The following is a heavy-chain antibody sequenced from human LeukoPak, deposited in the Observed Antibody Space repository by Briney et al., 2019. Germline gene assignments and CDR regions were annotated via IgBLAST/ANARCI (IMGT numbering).Heavy chain of an antibody. V-gene: IGHV3-7*02. D-gene: IGHD4/OR15-4a*01. CDR3: AGGFYGGNFDP. CDR1: GFTFSRYW. J-gene: IGHJ5*02. Sequence: GGSLRLSCAASGFTFSRYWMAWVRQAPGKGLEWVANIKQDGSEKYYVDSVKGRFTISRDNAKNSLFLQMNSLRAEDTAVYYCAGGFYGGNFDPWGQGTLVTVSS. CDR2: IKQDGSEK.